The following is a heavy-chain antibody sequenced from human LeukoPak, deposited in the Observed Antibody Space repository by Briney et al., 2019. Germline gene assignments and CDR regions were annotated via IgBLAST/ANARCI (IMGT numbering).Heavy chain of an antibody. CDR1: GYTFTSYG. Sequence: ASVKVSCKASGYTFTSYGISWVRQAPGQGLEWMGWISAYNGNTNYAQKLQGRVTMTTDTSTSTAYMELRSLRSDDTAVYYRARSPSDDILTGYYFDYWGQGTLVTVSS. CDR2: ISAYNGNT. J-gene: IGHJ4*02. CDR3: ARSPSDDILTGYYFDY. V-gene: IGHV1-18*04. D-gene: IGHD3-9*01.